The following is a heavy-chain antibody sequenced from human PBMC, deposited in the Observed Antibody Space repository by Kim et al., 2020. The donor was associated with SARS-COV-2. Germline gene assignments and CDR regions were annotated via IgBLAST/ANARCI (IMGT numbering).Heavy chain of an antibody. CDR3: ARDRSDGYNPGGVGAFDI. D-gene: IGHD2-15*01. Sequence: GGSLRLSCAASGFTFSSYDMHWVRQATGKGLEWVSAIGTAGDTYYPGSVKGRFTISRENAKNSLYLQMNSLRAGDTAVYYCARDRSDGYNPGGVGAFDIWGQGTMVTVSS. CDR2: IGTAGDT. V-gene: IGHV3-13*01. CDR1: GFTFSSYD. J-gene: IGHJ3*02.